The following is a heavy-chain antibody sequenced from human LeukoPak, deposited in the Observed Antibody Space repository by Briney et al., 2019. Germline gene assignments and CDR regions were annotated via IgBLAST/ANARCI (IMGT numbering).Heavy chain of an antibody. CDR2: ISSNGGST. J-gene: IGHJ5*02. Sequence: PGGSLRLSCAASGFTFSSYAMHWVRQAPGMGLEYVSAISSNGGSTYYANSVKGRFTISRDNSKNTLYLQMGSLRAEDMAVYYCARVIAAAGTDIWFDPWGQGTLVTVSS. V-gene: IGHV3-64*01. D-gene: IGHD6-13*01. CDR1: GFTFSSYA. CDR3: ARVIAAAGTDIWFDP.